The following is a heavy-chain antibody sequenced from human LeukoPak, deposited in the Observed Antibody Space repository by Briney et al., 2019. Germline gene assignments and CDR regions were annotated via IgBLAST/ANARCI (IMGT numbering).Heavy chain of an antibody. D-gene: IGHD5-18*01. J-gene: IGHJ4*02. CDR3: AKRIQSAMAMGY. Sequence: GRSLRLSCAASGFTFSNYALSSVRQAPGKGLEWVSDISGSGGSTYYADSVKGRFTISRDNSKNTMYLQMNSLRAEETAVYYCAKRIQSAMAMGYWGQGTLVTASS. CDR1: GFTFSNYA. V-gene: IGHV3-23*01. CDR2: ISGSGGST.